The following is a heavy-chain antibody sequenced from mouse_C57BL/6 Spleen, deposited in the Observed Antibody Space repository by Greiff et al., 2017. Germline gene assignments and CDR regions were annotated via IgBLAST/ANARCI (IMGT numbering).Heavy chain of an antibody. CDR3: ARSDYYGSNYSAD. CDR1: GYTFTSYW. CDR2: IYPSDSET. D-gene: IGHD1-1*01. Sequence: QVQLKQPGAELVRPGSSVKLSCKASGYTFTSYWMDWVKQRPGQGLEWIGNIYPSDSETHYNQKFKDKATLTVDKSSSTAYMQLSSLTSEDSAVYYCARSDYYGSNYSADGGQGTRVTVSA. V-gene: IGHV1-61*01. J-gene: IGHJ3*01.